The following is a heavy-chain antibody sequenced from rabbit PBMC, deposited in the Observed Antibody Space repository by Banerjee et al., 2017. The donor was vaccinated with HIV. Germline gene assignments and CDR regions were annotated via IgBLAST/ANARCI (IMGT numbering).Heavy chain of an antibody. CDR1: GFDFSNYY. Sequence: QLKESGGGLVQPGGSLKLSCKASGFDFSNYYMSWVRQAPGKGLEWIGYIDPVFGSAYYASWVNGRFSISRENTQNTVSLQLNSLTAADTATYFCASDIYGHGGFSLWGQGTLVTVS. V-gene: IGHV1S7*01. CDR3: ASDIYGHGGFSL. J-gene: IGHJ3*01. D-gene: IGHD6-1*01. CDR2: IDPVFGSA.